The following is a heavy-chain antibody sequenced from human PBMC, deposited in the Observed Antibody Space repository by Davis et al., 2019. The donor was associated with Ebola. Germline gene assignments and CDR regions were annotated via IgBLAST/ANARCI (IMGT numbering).Heavy chain of an antibody. CDR2: ISSSSSYI. V-gene: IGHV3-21*04. CDR1: GFTFSSYS. Sequence: GSLRLSCAASGFTFSSYSMNWVRQAPGKGLEWVSSISSSSSYIYYADSVKGRFTISRDNAKDSLYLQMNSLRAEDTAVYYCAREVVVVVAANSQYYYGMDVWGKGTTVTVSS. D-gene: IGHD2-15*01. CDR3: AREVVVVVAANSQYYYGMDV. J-gene: IGHJ6*04.